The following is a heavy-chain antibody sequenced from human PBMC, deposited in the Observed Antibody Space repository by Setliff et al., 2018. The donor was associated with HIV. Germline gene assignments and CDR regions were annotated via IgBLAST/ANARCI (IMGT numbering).Heavy chain of an antibody. J-gene: IGHJ4*02. CDR2: INWNGAIT. V-gene: IGHV3-20*04. D-gene: IGHD3-9*01. CDR3: AREAYDVLTPHAHIDY. CDR1: GFTFDDFG. Sequence: GGSLSLSCAASGFTFDDFGMTWVRQRPGKGLEWVSGINWNGAITDYADSVKGRFTISRDNAKNSLHLQMNSLRAEDAAFYYCAREAYDVLTPHAHIDYWGQGVLVTVS.